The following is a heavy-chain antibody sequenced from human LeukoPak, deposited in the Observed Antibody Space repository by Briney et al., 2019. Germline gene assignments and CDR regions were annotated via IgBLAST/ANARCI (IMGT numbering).Heavy chain of an antibody. CDR3: ARGRVSSSTWYSTYYYFFYMDF. V-gene: IGHV4-59*01. CDR1: DDSITTYY. Sequence: SETLSLTCTVSDDSITTYYWTWIRQPPGKGLEWIGYVDHTGSTKFNPSLNGRVSISRDTSNNFFSLRLRSVTAADTAVYFCARGRVSSSTWYSTYYYFFYMDFWGEGTTVTVSS. J-gene: IGHJ6*03. D-gene: IGHD4-11*01. CDR2: VDHTGST.